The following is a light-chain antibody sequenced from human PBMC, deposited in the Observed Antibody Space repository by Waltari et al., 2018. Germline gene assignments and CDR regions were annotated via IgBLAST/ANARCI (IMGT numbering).Light chain of an antibody. CDR3: LVWHSTIDHQGV. J-gene: IGLJ2*01. V-gene: IGLV3-21*04. CDR2: YDS. CDR1: NIGSKS. Sequence: SYVVTQSPSVSVDPGEPARITWGGDNIGSKSVHLYQQRPGQAPVLVISYDSDRPSGIPERFSGSNSGNTATLTISWVEAEDEADYYCLVWHSTIDHQGVFGGGTKLTVL.